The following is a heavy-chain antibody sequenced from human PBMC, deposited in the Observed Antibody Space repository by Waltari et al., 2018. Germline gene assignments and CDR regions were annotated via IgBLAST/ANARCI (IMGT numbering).Heavy chain of an antibody. Sequence: QVQLVESGGGVVQPGRSLRLSCAASGFTFSSYGMPWVRQAPGKGLEWVAVIWYDGSNKYYADSVKGRFTISRDNSKNTLYLQMNSLRAEDTAVYYCARSYDYAKYYFDYWGQGTLVTVSS. CDR2: IWYDGSNK. CDR1: GFTFSSYG. V-gene: IGHV3-33*01. CDR3: ARSYDYAKYYFDY. J-gene: IGHJ4*02. D-gene: IGHD3-16*01.